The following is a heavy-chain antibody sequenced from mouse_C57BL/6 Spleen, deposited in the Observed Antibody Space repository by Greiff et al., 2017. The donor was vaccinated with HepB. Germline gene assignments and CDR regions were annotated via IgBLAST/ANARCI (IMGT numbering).Heavy chain of an antibody. V-gene: IGHV1-82*01. J-gene: IGHJ4*01. Sequence: QVQLQQSGPELVKPGASVKISCKASGYAFSSSWMNWVKQRPGKGLEWIGRIYPGDGDTNYNGKFKGKATLTADKSSSTAYMQLSSLTSEDSAVYFCARAGENYGYDGDYYAMDYWGQGTSVTVSS. CDR3: ARAGENYGYDGDYYAMDY. CDR2: IYPGDGDT. CDR1: GYAFSSSW. D-gene: IGHD2-2*01.